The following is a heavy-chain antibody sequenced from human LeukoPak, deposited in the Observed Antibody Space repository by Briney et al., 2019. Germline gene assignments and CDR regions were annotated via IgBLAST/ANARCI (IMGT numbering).Heavy chain of an antibody. J-gene: IGHJ4*02. CDR1: GGFTSSYY. D-gene: IGHD6-19*01. Sequence: SETLSLTCTVSGGFTSSYYWSWIRQPPGKGLEWIGYISYSGSTYHNPSLKGRVTTSVDTSKNQFSLKLSSVTAADPAVYYCARLIAVAGTFYYFDYWGQGTLVTVSS. V-gene: IGHV4-59*01. CDR2: ISYSGST. CDR3: ARLIAVAGTFYYFDY.